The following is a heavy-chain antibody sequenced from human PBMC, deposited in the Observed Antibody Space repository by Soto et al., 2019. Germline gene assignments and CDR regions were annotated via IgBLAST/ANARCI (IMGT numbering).Heavy chain of an antibody. D-gene: IGHD6-19*01. V-gene: IGHV1-46*01. Sequence: ASVKVSCKASGYTFTSYYMHWVRQAPGQGLEWMGIIDPSGGSTTDAQKFQGRITMTRDTSTSTVYMELSSLRSEDTAVYYCARTEQWLVPPFDYWGQGTLVTVSS. CDR3: ARTEQWLVPPFDY. CDR1: GYTFTSYY. J-gene: IGHJ4*02. CDR2: IDPSGGST.